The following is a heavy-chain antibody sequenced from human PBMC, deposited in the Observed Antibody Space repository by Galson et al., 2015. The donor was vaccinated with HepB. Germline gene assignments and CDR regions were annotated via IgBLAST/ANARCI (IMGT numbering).Heavy chain of an antibody. CDR3: AKDTHYNYGDKDYHYYGMDV. CDR2: ISGSGST. CDR1: GFTFSSYA. V-gene: IGHV3-23*01. D-gene: IGHD4-17*01. Sequence: SLRLSCAASGFTFSSYAMSWVRQAPGKGLEWVSAISGSGSTYYADSVKGRFTISRDNSKNTLYLQMNSLRGEDTAVYYCAKDTHYNYGDKDYHYYGMDVWGQGTTVTVSS. J-gene: IGHJ6*02.